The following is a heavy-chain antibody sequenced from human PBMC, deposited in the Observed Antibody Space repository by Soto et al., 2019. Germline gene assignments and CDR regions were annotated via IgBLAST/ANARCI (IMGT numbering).Heavy chain of an antibody. CDR2: ISAYNGET. CDR1: GYTFTSSG. V-gene: IGHV1-18*01. D-gene: IGHD1-26*01. Sequence: QVQLVQSGAEVKKPGASVKVSCKASGYTFTSSGFSWVRQAPGQGLEWMAWISAYNGETHYAQKFQGRVTMTTDTSTSTSYTELRSLRSDDTAVYYCASDSGSDMYGSDWGQGTLVTVSS. CDR3: ASDSGSDMYGSD. J-gene: IGHJ4*02.